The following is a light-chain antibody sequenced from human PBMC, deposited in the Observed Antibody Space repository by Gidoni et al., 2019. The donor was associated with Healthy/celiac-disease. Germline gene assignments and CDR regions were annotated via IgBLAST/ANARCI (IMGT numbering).Light chain of an antibody. J-gene: IGKJ2*01. CDR3: QQYGSSPPYT. V-gene: IGKV3-20*01. CDR2: GAS. Sequence: IVLTRSTGTLSLSPGERATLSCRASQSVSSSYLAWYQQKPAQAPRLLLYGASSRATGIPDRFSGSGSGTDFTRTISRLEPEDFAVYYCQQYGSSPPYTFGQGTKLEIK. CDR1: QSVSSSY.